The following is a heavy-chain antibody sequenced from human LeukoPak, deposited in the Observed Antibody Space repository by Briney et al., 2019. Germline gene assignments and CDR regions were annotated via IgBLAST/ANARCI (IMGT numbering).Heavy chain of an antibody. CDR1: GVSISSGDYY. Sequence: SETLSLTCTVSGVSISSGDYYWSWIRHPPGKGLEWIGYIYYSGSTYYNPSLKIRVTISVDTSKNQFSLKLSSVTAADTAVYYCARWDNPYFDYWGQGTLVTVSS. CDR3: ARWDNPYFDY. V-gene: IGHV4-30-4*01. CDR2: IYYSGST. D-gene: IGHD1-14*01. J-gene: IGHJ4*02.